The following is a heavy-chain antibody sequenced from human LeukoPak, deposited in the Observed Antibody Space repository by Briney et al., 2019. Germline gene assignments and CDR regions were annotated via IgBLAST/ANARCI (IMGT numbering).Heavy chain of an antibody. Sequence: ASVKVSCKASGYTFTGYHMHWVRQAPGQGLEWMGRINPNSGDTNIAQRFQGRVTMTSDTCISTAYMELSRLRSDDTAFYYCARDYCSSTSCLFDYWGQGSLVTVSS. CDR1: GYTFTGYH. D-gene: IGHD2-2*01. CDR2: INPNSGDT. J-gene: IGHJ4*02. V-gene: IGHV1-2*06. CDR3: ARDYCSSTSCLFDY.